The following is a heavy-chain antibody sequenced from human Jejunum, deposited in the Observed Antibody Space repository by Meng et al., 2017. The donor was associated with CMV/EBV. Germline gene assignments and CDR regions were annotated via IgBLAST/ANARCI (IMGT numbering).Heavy chain of an antibody. CDR1: A. Sequence: AMHWVRQASGKGLEWVSAISGSGGSTYYADSVKGRFTISRDNSKNTLYLQMNSLRAEDTAVYYCAKEPLGYCSSTSCYRGGYFDYWGQGTLVTVSS. D-gene: IGHD2-2*01. CDR2: ISGSGGST. CDR3: AKEPLGYCSSTSCYRGGYFDY. J-gene: IGHJ4*02. V-gene: IGHV3-23*01.